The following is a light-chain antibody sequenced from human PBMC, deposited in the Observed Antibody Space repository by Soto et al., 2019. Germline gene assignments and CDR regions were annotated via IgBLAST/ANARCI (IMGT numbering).Light chain of an antibody. V-gene: IGLV2-14*01. Sequence: QSVLTQPASVSGSPGQSITISCTGTSSDIGGYKYVSWYQQHPGKAPKLMIYDVSNRPSGVSNRFSGSKSGNTATLTISGLRGEDEVDYYCSSYTGGSIYVLGPGTKAPAL. CDR2: DVS. CDR1: SSDIGGYKY. J-gene: IGLJ1*01. CDR3: SSYTGGSIYV.